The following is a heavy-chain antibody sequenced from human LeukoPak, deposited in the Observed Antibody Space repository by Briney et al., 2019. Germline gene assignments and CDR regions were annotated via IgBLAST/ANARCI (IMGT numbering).Heavy chain of an antibody. D-gene: IGHD5-12*01. J-gene: IGHJ5*02. V-gene: IGHV3-11*05. CDR1: GFTFSDYY. CDR3: AKGEWLRFFDP. CDR2: ISSSSSYT. Sequence: GGSLRLSCAASGFTFSDYYMSWIRQAPGKGLEWVSYISSSSSYTNYADSVKGRFTISRDNAKNSLYLQMNSLRAEDTAVYYCAKGEWLRFFDPWGQGTLVTVSS.